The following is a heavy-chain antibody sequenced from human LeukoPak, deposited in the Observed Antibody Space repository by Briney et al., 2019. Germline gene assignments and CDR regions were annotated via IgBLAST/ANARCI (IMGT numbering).Heavy chain of an antibody. CDR3: AKDRGRLRGSSPFDY. D-gene: IGHD2-15*01. Sequence: GGSLRLSCAASGFTFSSYAMSWVRQAPGKGLEWVSAISGSGGSTYYADSVKGRFTISRDNSKNTLYLQMNSLRAEDTAVYYCAKDRGRLRGSSPFDYWGQGTLVTVSS. J-gene: IGHJ4*02. CDR2: ISGSGGST. CDR1: GFTFSSYA. V-gene: IGHV3-23*01.